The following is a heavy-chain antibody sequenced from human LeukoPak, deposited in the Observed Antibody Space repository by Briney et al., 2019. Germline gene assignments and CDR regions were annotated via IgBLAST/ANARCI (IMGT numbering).Heavy chain of an antibody. V-gene: IGHV4-39*01. CDR2: IYYSGST. CDR1: GGSISSSSYY. CDR3: ARHHVVVVAAPFDY. J-gene: IGHJ4*02. D-gene: IGHD2-15*01. Sequence: PSETLSLTCTVSGGSISSSSYYWGWIRQPPGKGLEWIGSIYYSGSTYYSPSLKSRVTISVDTSKNQFSLKLSSVTAADTAVYYCARHHVVVVAAPFDYWGQGTLVTVSS.